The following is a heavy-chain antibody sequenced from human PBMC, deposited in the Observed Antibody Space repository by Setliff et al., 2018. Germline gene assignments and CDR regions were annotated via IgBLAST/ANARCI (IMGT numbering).Heavy chain of an antibody. CDR3: APGYYDSDPRYYVVDDY. CDR1: GYTFTNHY. D-gene: IGHD3-22*01. J-gene: IGHJ4*02. Sequence: ASVKVSCKASGYTFTNHYMHWVRQAPGQGLEWMGLINPGGGSTTYAQKLQGRVTMTRDTSTSTVYMELRSLRTEDTAVYYSAPGYYDSDPRYYVVDDYWGQGTPVTVSS. V-gene: IGHV1-46*01. CDR2: INPGGGST.